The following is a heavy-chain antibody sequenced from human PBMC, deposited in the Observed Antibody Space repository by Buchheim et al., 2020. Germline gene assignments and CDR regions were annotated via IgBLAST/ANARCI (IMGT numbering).Heavy chain of an antibody. CDR1: GGSISSGDYY. D-gene: IGHD3-22*01. CDR3: ARVYSSIWGIGGYSQYYFDY. CDR2: IFYSGST. J-gene: IGHJ4*02. Sequence: QVQLQESGPGLVKPSQTPSLTCTVSGGSISSGDYYWSWIRQPPGKGLEWIGYIFYSGSTYYNPSLKSRVTISVDTSKNQFSLKLSSVTAADTAVYYCARVYSSIWGIGGYSQYYFDYWGQGTL. V-gene: IGHV4-30-4*01.